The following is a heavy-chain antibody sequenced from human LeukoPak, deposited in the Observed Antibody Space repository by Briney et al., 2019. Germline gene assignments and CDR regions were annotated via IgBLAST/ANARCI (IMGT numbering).Heavy chain of an antibody. CDR2: IWYDESEK. CDR3: ARDEVFAY. V-gene: IGHV3-33*01. CDR1: GFTFSGYG. Sequence: PGGSLRLSCAASGFTFSGYGMHWVRRPPGKGLEWVAVIWYDESEKYYADSVKGRFTISRDNSKNTLYLEMNSLRAEDTAVYYCARDEVFAYWGQGTLVSVSS. J-gene: IGHJ4*02.